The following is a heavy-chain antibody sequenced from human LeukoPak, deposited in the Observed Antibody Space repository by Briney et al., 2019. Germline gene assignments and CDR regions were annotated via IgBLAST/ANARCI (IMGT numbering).Heavy chain of an antibody. CDR1: GFTFSSYG. CDR2: ISYDGSNR. D-gene: IGHD1-26*01. Sequence: GGSLRLSCAASGFTFSSYGMHWVRQTPGKGLEWVAVISYDGSNRYYADSVKGRFTISRDNSKNTLYLQMNSLRAEDTAVYYCAKVGIVGAYMDVWGKGTTVTVSS. V-gene: IGHV3-30*18. J-gene: IGHJ6*03. CDR3: AKVGIVGAYMDV.